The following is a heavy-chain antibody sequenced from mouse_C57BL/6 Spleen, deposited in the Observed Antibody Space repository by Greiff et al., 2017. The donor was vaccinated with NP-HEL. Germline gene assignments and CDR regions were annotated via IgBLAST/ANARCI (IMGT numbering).Heavy chain of an antibody. CDR1: GYTFTSYW. J-gene: IGHJ3*01. V-gene: IGHV1-64*01. Sequence: VQLHQPGAELVKPGASVKLSCKASGYTFTSYWMHWVKQRPGQGLEWIGMIHPNSGSTNYNEKFKSKATLTVDKSSSTAYMQLSSLTSEDSAVYYCATYGYEFAYWGQGTLVTVSA. CDR2: IHPNSGST. CDR3: ATYGYEFAY. D-gene: IGHD2-2*01.